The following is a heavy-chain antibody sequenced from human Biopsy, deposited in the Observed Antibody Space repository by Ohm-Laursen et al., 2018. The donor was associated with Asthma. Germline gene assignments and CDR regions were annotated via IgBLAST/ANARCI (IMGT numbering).Heavy chain of an antibody. Sequence: SLRLSCAAFGFTFGGYAMSWARQAPGKGLEWVSTISPDGRSAHGPDSFRGRFTISRDNSRDTLYLQMRSLRADDTAVYYCARGDSSGWSHYYFDYWGQGTLVTVSS. J-gene: IGHJ4*02. CDR3: ARGDSSGWSHYYFDY. CDR2: ISPDGRSA. CDR1: GFTFGGYA. V-gene: IGHV3-23*01. D-gene: IGHD6-19*01.